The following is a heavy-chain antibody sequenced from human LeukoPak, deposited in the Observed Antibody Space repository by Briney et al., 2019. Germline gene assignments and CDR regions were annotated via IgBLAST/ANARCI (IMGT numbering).Heavy chain of an antibody. V-gene: IGHV4-34*01. CDR1: GGSFSGYY. CDR2: INHSGST. D-gene: IGHD5-12*01. CDR3: ARVKYSGYDGFRRRYFDY. Sequence: SETLSLTCAVYGGSFSGYYWSWIRQPPGKGLEWIGEINHSGSTNYNPSLKSRVTISVDTSENQFSLKLSSVTAADTAVYYCARVKYSGYDGFRRRYFDYWGQGTLATVSS. J-gene: IGHJ4*02.